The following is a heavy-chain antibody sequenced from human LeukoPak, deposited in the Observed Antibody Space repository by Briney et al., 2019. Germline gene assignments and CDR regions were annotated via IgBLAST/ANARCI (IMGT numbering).Heavy chain of an antibody. V-gene: IGHV1-2*02. D-gene: IGHD6-19*01. CDR1: GYTFTGYY. Sequence: ASVKVSCKASGYTFTGYYMHWVRQAPGQGLEWMGWINPKSGGTNYAQKFQGRVTMTGDTSISTAYMELSRLRSDDTAVYYCARDVPLAGVIAVAGKIDYWGQGTLVTVSS. CDR2: INPKSGGT. CDR3: ARDVPLAGVIAVAGKIDY. J-gene: IGHJ4*02.